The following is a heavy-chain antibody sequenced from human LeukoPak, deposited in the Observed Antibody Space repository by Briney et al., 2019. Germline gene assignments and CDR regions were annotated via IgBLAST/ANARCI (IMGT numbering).Heavy chain of an antibody. Sequence: QPGGSLRLSCASSGFTFSNYAMNWVRQAPGKGLEWVSSISGSGDTTHYADSVKGRFTISRDNAQNTLYLQMNTLRAEDTALYYCAKQWVDCWGQGTLVTVSS. V-gene: IGHV3-23*01. CDR3: AKQWVDC. CDR2: ISGSGDTT. D-gene: IGHD1-26*01. CDR1: GFTFSNYA. J-gene: IGHJ4*02.